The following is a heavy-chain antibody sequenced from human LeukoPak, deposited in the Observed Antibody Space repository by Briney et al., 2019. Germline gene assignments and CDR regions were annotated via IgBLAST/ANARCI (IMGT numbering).Heavy chain of an antibody. D-gene: IGHD3-22*01. CDR3: ARARSDRYYYDSSGYYDY. CDR1: GYTFTGYY. CDR2: INPNSGGT. Sequence: AASVNVSCKASGYTFTGYYMHWVRQAPGQGLEWIGWINPNSGGTNYAQKFQGWVTMTRDTSISTAYMELSRLRSDDTAVYYCARARSDRYYYDSSGYYDYWGQGTLVTVSS. V-gene: IGHV1-2*04. J-gene: IGHJ4*02.